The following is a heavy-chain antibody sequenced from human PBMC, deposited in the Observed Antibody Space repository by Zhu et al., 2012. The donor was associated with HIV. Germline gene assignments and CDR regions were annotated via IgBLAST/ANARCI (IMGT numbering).Heavy chain of an antibody. J-gene: IGHJ4*02. Sequence: QVQLQESGPGLVKPSETLSLTCTVSGASISSSGDYWDWIRQPPGKGLEWIGTISYSGSTSYNPSLKSRVSISVDTSKNQFSLRLTSLTAADTAVFYCARHHYYDSSGSDFDYWGQGTLVTVSS. V-gene: IGHV4-39*07. CDR1: GASISSSGDY. D-gene: IGHD3-22*01. CDR3: ARHHYYDSSGSDFDY. CDR2: ISYSGST.